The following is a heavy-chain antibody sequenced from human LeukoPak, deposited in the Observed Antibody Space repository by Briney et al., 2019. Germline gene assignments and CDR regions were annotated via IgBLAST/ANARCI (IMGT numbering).Heavy chain of an antibody. V-gene: IGHV4-34*01. CDR2: INHSGST. CDR3: ARLLPIAAAGTPYYYYYGMDV. D-gene: IGHD6-13*01. CDR1: GGSFSGYY. Sequence: SETLSLTCAVYGGSFSGYYWSWIRQPPGKGLEWIGEINHSGSTNYNPSLKSRVTISVDTSKNQFSLKLSSVTDADTAVYYCARLLPIAAAGTPYYYYYGMDVWGQGTTVTVSS. J-gene: IGHJ6*02.